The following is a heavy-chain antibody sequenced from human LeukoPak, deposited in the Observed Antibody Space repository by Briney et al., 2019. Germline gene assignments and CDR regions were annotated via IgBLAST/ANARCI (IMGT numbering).Heavy chain of an antibody. CDR3: ARDGSYYDFWSGYYTDPKTDY. CDR1: GYTFTGYY. Sequence: ASVKVSCKASGYTFTGYYMHWVRQAPGQGLEWMGRINPNSGGTNYAQKFQGRVTMTTDTSTSTAYMELRSLRSDDTAVYYCARDGSYYDFWSGYYTDPKTDYWGQGTLVTVSS. J-gene: IGHJ4*02. CDR2: INPNSGGT. D-gene: IGHD3-3*01. V-gene: IGHV1-2*06.